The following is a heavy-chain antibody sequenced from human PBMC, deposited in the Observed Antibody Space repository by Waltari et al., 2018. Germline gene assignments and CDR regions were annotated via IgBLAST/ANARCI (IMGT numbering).Heavy chain of an antibody. CDR3: ARTGNAFDI. V-gene: IGHV1-3*01. CDR2: ISNGNT. CDR1: GGTFSSYA. J-gene: IGHJ3*02. Sequence: QVQLVQSGAEVKKPGSSVKVSCKASGGTFSSYAISWVRQAPGQRLEWMGWISNGNTKYSQKFQGRVTITSDTSASTAYMELTSLTSEDTAVFYCARTGNAFDIWGQGTMVTVSS. D-gene: IGHD7-27*01.